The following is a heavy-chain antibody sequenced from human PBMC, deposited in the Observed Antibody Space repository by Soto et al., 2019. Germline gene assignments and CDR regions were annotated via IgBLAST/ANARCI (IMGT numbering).Heavy chain of an antibody. J-gene: IGHJ4*02. D-gene: IGHD3-9*01. CDR1: GFTFDDYA. V-gene: IGHV3-9*01. CDR2: ISWNSGSI. Sequence: DVHLVESGGGLVQPGRSLRLSCAASGFTFDDYAMHWGRQAPWKGLEWVSGISWNSGSIGYAESVKCRFTISRENAKNSMYVQMNSLRAEDTALYYCAKDWIDLLTGIDYWGQGNLVTVS. CDR3: AKDWIDLLTGIDY.